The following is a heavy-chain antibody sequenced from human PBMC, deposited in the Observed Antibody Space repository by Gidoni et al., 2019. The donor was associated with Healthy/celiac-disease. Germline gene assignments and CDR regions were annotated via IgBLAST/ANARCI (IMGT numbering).Heavy chain of an antibody. Sequence: EVQLVESGGGLVQPGGSLRLSCSASGFTFSSYAMHWVRQAPGKGLEYVSAISSNGGSTYYADSVKGRFTISRDNSKNTLYLQMSSLRAEDTAVFYCVFLGDFWSGYSQRGGIFDYWGQGTLVTVSS. CDR2: ISSNGGST. CDR3: VFLGDFWSGYSQRGGIFDY. V-gene: IGHV3-64D*06. CDR1: GFTFSSYA. J-gene: IGHJ4*02. D-gene: IGHD3-3*01.